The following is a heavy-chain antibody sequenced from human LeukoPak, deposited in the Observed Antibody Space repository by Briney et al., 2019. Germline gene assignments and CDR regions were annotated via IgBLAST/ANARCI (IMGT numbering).Heavy chain of an antibody. J-gene: IGHJ4*02. V-gene: IGHV3-21*01. Sequence: GGSLRLSCAASGFTFSSYSMNWVRQAPGKGLEWVSSISSSSSYIYYADSVKGRFTISRDNAKNSLYLQMNSLRAEDTAVYYCAGLYNWNDPTFDYWGQGTLVTVSS. D-gene: IGHD1-20*01. CDR2: ISSSSSYI. CDR1: GFTFSSYS. CDR3: AGLYNWNDPTFDY.